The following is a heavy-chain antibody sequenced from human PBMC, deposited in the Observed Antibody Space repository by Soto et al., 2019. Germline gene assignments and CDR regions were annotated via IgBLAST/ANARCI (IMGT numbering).Heavy chain of an antibody. J-gene: IGHJ4*02. CDR1: GGSISSGGYY. CDR3: ARVKSGPYYFDY. CDR2: IYYSGST. Sequence: PSETLSLTCTVSGGSISSGGYYWGWIRQPPGKGLEWIGYIYYSGSTYYNPSLKSRVTISVDTSKNQFSLKLSSVTAADTAVYYCARVKSGPYYFDYWGQGTLVTVSS. V-gene: IGHV4-30-4*08.